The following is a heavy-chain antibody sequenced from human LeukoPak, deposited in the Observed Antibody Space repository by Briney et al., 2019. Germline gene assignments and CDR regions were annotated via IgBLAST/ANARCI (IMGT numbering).Heavy chain of an antibody. D-gene: IGHD1-7*01. V-gene: IGHV6-1*01. CDR2: TYYRSKWYN. CDR3: ARSHWNYGNWFGP. Sequence: SQTLSLTCAISGDSVSSNSAAWNWIRQSPSRGLEWLGRTYYRSKWYNDYAVSVRSRITINQDTSRNQFSLQLNSLTPEDTAVYYCARSHWNYGNWFGPWGQGTPVTVSS. CDR1: GDSVSSNSAA. J-gene: IGHJ5*02.